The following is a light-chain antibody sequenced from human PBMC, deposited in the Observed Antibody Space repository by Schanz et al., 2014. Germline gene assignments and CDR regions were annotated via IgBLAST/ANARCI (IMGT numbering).Light chain of an antibody. CDR3: QEYNIYPWT. V-gene: IGKV1-5*01. CDR1: QSISSW. Sequence: GDRVTITCRASQSISSWLAWYQQKPGKAPKLLIYDASSLQSGVPFRFSGSGSGTEFTLTISSLQPDDFATYYCQEYNIYPWTFGQGTQVEIK. J-gene: IGKJ1*01. CDR2: DAS.